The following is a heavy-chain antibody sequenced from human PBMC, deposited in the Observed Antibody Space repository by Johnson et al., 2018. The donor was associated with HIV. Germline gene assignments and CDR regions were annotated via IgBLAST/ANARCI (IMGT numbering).Heavy chain of an antibody. CDR2: ISYDGSNK. D-gene: IGHD7-27*01. CDR3: ASDWGSRHAFEF. CDR1: GFTFSSYA. V-gene: IGHV3-30*04. Sequence: QVQLVESGGGVVQPGRSLRLSCAASGFTFSSYAMHWVRQAPGKGLEWVTVISYDGSNKYYADSVKGRFTISRDNAKNTLYLQMNSLRAEDTAVYNCASDWGSRHAFEFWGQWPIVTVSS. J-gene: IGHJ3*01.